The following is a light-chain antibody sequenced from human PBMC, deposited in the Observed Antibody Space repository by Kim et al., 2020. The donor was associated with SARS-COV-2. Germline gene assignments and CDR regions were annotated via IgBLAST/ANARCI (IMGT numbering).Light chain of an antibody. CDR3: QSYDSSLSGWV. CDR2: ANN. Sequence: QLVLTQPPSVSGAPGQRVTISCTGSSSNIGAGFDVHWYQQLPGTAPKLLIYANNNRPSGVPDRFSGSKSGNSASLAITGLQAEDEGDYYCQSYDSSLSGWVFGGGTKLTVL. V-gene: IGLV1-40*01. CDR1: SSNIGAGFD. J-gene: IGLJ3*02.